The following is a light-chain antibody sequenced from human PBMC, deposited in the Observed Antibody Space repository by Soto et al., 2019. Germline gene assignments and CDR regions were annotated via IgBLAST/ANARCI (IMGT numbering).Light chain of an antibody. Sequence: QSVLTQPPSASATPGQRVTISCSGSDSNVGINFVYWYQHLPGTAPTLLIYGDNNRPSGVPDRFSGSKSGTSASLAITRLQAEDEADYYCQSYDISLHNYVFGTGTKVTVL. CDR1: DSNVGINF. J-gene: IGLJ1*01. CDR2: GDN. CDR3: QSYDISLHNYV. V-gene: IGLV1-40*01.